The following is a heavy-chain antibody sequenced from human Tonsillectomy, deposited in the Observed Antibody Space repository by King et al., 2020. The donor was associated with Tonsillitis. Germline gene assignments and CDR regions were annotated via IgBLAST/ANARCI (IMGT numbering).Heavy chain of an antibody. CDR2: ISYDGSNK. Sequence: VQLVESGGGVVQPGRSLRLSCAASVFTFSSYGMHWVRQAPGKGLEWVAVISYDGSNKYYADSVKGRFTISRDNSKNTLYLQMNSLRAEDTAVYYCAKSRSDYGGNSRIYYFDYWGQGTLVTVSS. V-gene: IGHV3-30*18. CDR3: AKSRSDYGGNSRIYYFDY. CDR1: VFTFSSYG. J-gene: IGHJ4*02. D-gene: IGHD4-23*01.